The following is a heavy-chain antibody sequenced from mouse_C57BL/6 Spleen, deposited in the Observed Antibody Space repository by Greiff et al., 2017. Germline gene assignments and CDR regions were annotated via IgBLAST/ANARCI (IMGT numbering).Heavy chain of an antibody. Sequence: VQLQQSGAELVRPGASVKLSCTASGFHIKDDYMHWVKQRPEPGLAWIGWIDPENGDTEYASQFQGKATITADTSSNTAYLQHSSLTSEDTAVYDCTRNYGSSRYWYFDVWGTGTTVTVSS. CDR2: IDPENGDT. CDR3: TRNYGSSRYWYFDV. D-gene: IGHD1-1*01. J-gene: IGHJ1*03. CDR1: GFHIKDDY. V-gene: IGHV14-4*01.